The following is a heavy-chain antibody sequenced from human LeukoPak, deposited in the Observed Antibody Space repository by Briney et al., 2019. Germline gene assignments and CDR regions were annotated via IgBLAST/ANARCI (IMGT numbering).Heavy chain of an antibody. CDR3: ASSAVVPPYYYMDV. V-gene: IGHV4-30-2*01. Sequence: PSETLSLTCTVSGGSISSGGYYWSWIRQPPGTGQEWIGYIYHSGSTYYNPSLKSRVTISVDRSKNQFSLKLSSVTAADTAVYYCASSAVVPPYYYMDVWGKGTTVTVSS. CDR1: GGSISSGGYY. J-gene: IGHJ6*03. CDR2: IYHSGST. D-gene: IGHD2-2*01.